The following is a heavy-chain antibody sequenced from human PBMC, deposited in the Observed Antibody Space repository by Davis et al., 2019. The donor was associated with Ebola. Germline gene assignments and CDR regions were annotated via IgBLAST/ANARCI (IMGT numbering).Heavy chain of an antibody. V-gene: IGHV1-18*01. CDR3: ARGRRSDVYGGYSDY. CDR1: GGTFSSYA. D-gene: IGHD2-8*01. J-gene: IGHJ4*02. CDR2: ISAYNGNT. Sequence: AASVKVSCKASGGTFSSYAISWVRQAPGQGLEWMGWISAYNGNTNYAQKLQGRVTMTTDTSTSTAYMELSSLRSEDTAVYYCARGRRSDVYGGYSDYWGQGTLVTVSS.